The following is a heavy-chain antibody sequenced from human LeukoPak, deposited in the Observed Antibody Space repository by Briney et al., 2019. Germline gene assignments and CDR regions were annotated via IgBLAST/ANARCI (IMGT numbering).Heavy chain of an antibody. Sequence: PGGSLRLSCAASGFTFSSYAMSWVSQAPGKGLEWVSVIYTDGSTFYADSVKGRFTISRDNSKNTLYLQMNSLRAEDTAVFYCVRSRPLDYWGQGTLVTVSS. CDR1: GFTFSSYA. CDR2: IYTDGST. J-gene: IGHJ4*02. CDR3: VRSRPLDY. V-gene: IGHV3-53*01.